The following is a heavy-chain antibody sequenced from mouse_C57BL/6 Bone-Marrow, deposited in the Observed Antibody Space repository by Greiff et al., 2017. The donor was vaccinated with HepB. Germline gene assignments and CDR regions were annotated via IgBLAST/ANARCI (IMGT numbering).Heavy chain of an antibody. CDR3: ARSNHYGSNLFDY. J-gene: IGHJ2*01. D-gene: IGHD1-1*01. CDR1: GYAFSSSW. CDR2: IYPGDGDT. Sequence: QVQLKQSGPELVKPGASVKISCKASGYAFSSSWMNWVKQRPGKGLEWIGRIYPGDGDTNYNGKFKGKATLTADKSSSTAYMQLSSLTSEDSAVYFCARSNHYGSNLFDYWGQGTTLTVSS. V-gene: IGHV1-82*01.